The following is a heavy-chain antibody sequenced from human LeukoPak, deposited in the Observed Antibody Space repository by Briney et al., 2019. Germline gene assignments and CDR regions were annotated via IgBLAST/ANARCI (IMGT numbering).Heavy chain of an antibody. V-gene: IGHV3-53*01. CDR1: GFTVSSNF. CDR2: IFSGGTI. CDR3: AKDRSGRWAYFDY. Sequence: GGSLRLSCAASGFTVSSNFMSWVRQAPGKGLEWVSVIFSGGTIYYADSVKGRFTISRDNSKNTLYLQMNSLRAEDTAVYYCAKDRSGRWAYFDYWGQGTLVTVSS. D-gene: IGHD4-23*01. J-gene: IGHJ4*02.